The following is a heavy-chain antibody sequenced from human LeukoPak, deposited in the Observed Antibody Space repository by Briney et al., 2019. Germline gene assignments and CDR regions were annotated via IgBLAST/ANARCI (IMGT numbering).Heavy chain of an antibody. CDR1: GYSFTSYG. CDR2: ISAYNGNT. D-gene: IGHD2-2*01. Sequence: GESLKISCKGSGYSFTSYGTSWVRQAPGQGLEWMGWISAYNGNTNYAQKLQGRVTMTTDTSTSTAYMELRSLRSDDTAVYYCARDKDIVVVPAADYWGQGTLVTVSS. V-gene: IGHV1-18*01. CDR3: ARDKDIVVVPAADY. J-gene: IGHJ4*02.